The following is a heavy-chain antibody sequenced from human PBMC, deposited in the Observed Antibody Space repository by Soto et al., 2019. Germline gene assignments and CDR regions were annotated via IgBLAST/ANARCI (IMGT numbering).Heavy chain of an antibody. Sequence: PSETLSLTCTVSGGSMSSVGSYWTWIRQHPGKGLEWIGYISYTGSTHYNPSFKSRVSISVATSQNQFTLKLSSVTAADTAVYYCARDAALPGETDRFDYWGQGILVTVSS. CDR3: ARDAALPGETDRFDY. J-gene: IGHJ4*02. D-gene: IGHD2-15*01. V-gene: IGHV4-31*03. CDR1: GGSMSSVGSY. CDR2: ISYTGST.